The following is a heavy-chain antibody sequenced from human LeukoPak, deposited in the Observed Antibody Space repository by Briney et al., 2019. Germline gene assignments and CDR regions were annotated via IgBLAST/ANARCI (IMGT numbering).Heavy chain of an antibody. J-gene: IGHJ4*02. Sequence: SETLSLTCTVSGGSISSYYWSWIRQPAGKGLEWIGRIYTSGSTNYNPSLKSRVTMSVDTSKNQFSLKLNSVTAADTAVYYCARVLQYDFWSGEIPGFDYWGQGILVTVSS. D-gene: IGHD3-3*01. CDR2: IYTSGST. V-gene: IGHV4-4*07. CDR3: ARVLQYDFWSGEIPGFDY. CDR1: GGSISSYY.